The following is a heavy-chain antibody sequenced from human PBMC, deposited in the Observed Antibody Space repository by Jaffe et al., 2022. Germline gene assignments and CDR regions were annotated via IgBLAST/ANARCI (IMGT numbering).Heavy chain of an antibody. CDR2: ISWNSGSI. CDR1: GFTFDDYA. Sequence: EVQLVESGGGLVQPGRSLRLSCAASGFTFDDYAMHWVRQAPGKGLEWVSGISWNSGSIGYADSVKGRFTISRDNAKNSLYLQMNSLRAEDTALYYCAKDPPYNWNAAGAFDIWGQGTMVTVSS. J-gene: IGHJ3*02. CDR3: AKDPPYNWNAAGAFDI. D-gene: IGHD1-20*01. V-gene: IGHV3-9*01.